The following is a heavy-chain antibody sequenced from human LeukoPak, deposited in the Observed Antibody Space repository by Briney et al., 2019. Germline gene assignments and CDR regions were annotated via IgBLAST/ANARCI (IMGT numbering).Heavy chain of an antibody. D-gene: IGHD6-13*01. CDR1: GGSFSGYY. CDR3: SRYSSSWYGVDIDY. J-gene: IGHJ4*02. CDR2: INHSGST. V-gene: IGHV4-34*01. Sequence: SETLSLTCAVYGGSFSGYYWSWIRQPPGKGLEWIGEINHSGSTNYNPSLKSRVTISVDTSKNRFSLKLSSVTAADTAVYYCSRYSSSWYGVDIDYWGQGTLVTVSS.